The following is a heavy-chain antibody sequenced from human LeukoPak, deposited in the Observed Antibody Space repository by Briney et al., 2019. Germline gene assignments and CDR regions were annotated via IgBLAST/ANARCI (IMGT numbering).Heavy chain of an antibody. V-gene: IGHV4-39*01. D-gene: IGHD6-19*01. CDR3: ARHAIAVAGFDY. CDR2: IYYSGST. Sequence: PSETLSLTCTVSGGSISSSSYYWGWIRQPPGKGLEWIGSIYYSGSTYYNPSLKSRVTKSVDTSKNQFSLKLSSVTAADTAVYYCARHAIAVAGFDYWGQGTLVTVSS. CDR1: GGSISSSSYY. J-gene: IGHJ4*02.